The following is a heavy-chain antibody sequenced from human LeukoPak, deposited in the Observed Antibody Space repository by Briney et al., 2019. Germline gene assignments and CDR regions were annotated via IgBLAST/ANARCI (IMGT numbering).Heavy chain of an antibody. J-gene: IGHJ4*02. CDR3: ARWDKSFYCSSPSCPDY. Sequence: GGSLRLSCAASGFTFSSYSMNWVRQAPGKGLEWVSYISSSSSTVYYADSVKGRFTISRDNAKNSLYLQMNSLRAEDTAVYYCARWDKSFYCSSPSCPDYWGQGTLVTVSS. D-gene: IGHD2-2*01. CDR1: GFTFSSYS. CDR2: ISSSSSTV. V-gene: IGHV3-48*01.